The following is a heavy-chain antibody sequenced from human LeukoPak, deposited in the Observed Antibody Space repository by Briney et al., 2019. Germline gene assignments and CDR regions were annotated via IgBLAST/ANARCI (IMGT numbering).Heavy chain of an antibody. Sequence: QPGRSLRLSCAASGFTFSSYEMNWVRQAPGKGLEWVSYISSSGSTIYYADSVKGRFTISRDNAKNSLYLQMNSLRAEDTAVYYCARDPPSYSGSPLAPVDYWGQGTLVTVSS. J-gene: IGHJ4*02. CDR2: ISSSGSTI. CDR1: GFTFSSYE. V-gene: IGHV3-48*03. CDR3: ARDPPSYSGSPLAPVDY. D-gene: IGHD1-26*01.